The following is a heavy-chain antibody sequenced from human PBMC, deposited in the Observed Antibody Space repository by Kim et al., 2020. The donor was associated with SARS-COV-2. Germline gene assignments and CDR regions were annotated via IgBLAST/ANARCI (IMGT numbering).Heavy chain of an antibody. J-gene: IGHJ6*02. Sequence: SETLSLTCAVYGGSFNDYYWSWIRQPPGKGLEWIGEINHSGSTNYNPSLRSRVIISVDTSKNQFSLKLISVTAADTAVYYCAGGQDVDSGRYGGMDVWG. D-gene: IGHD3-10*01. CDR1: GGSFNDYY. CDR2: INHSGST. CDR3: AGGQDVDSGRYGGMDV. V-gene: IGHV4-34*01.